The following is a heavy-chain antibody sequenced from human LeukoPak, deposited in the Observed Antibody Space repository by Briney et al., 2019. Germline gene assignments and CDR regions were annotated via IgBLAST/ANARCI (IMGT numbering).Heavy chain of an antibody. Sequence: GASVKVSCKASGYTFTSYDINWVRQATGQGLEWMGWMNPNSGNTGYAQKFQGRVTITRNTSISTAYMELSSLRSEDTAVYYCARIRRGYSYGYLNWFDPWGQGTLVTVSS. CDR3: ARIRRGYSYGYLNWFDP. V-gene: IGHV1-8*03. CDR1: GYTFTSYD. D-gene: IGHD5-18*01. CDR2: MNPNSGNT. J-gene: IGHJ5*02.